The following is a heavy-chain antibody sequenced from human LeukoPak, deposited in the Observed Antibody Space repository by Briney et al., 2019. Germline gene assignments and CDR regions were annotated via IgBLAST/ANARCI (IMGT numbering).Heavy chain of an antibody. J-gene: IGHJ4*02. V-gene: IGHV3-21*01. CDR3: AKDLSSGWPTAFDY. CDR1: GFTFSSYS. CDR2: ISSSGSGNI. D-gene: IGHD6-19*01. Sequence: GGSLRLSCAASGFTFSSYSMIWVRQAPGKGLEWVSCISSSGSGNIYYSDSVKGRFTLSRDSAKNSLYLQMNSLRVEDTAVYYCAKDLSSGWPTAFDYWGQGTLVTVSS.